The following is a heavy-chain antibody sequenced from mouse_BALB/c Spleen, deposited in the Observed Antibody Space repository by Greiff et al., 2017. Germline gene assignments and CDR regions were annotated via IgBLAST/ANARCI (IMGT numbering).Heavy chain of an antibody. V-gene: IGHV5-9-3*01. J-gene: IGHJ2*01. CDR1: GFTFSSYA. CDR2: ISSGGSYT. D-gene: IGHD2-3*01. CDR3: ARLDGYSVDY. Sequence: EVQGVESGGGLVKPGGSLKLSCAASGFTFSSYAMSWVRQTPEKRLEWVATISSGGSYTYYPDSVKGRFTISRDNAKNTLYLQMSSLRSEDTAMYYCARLDGYSVDYWGQGTTLTVSS.